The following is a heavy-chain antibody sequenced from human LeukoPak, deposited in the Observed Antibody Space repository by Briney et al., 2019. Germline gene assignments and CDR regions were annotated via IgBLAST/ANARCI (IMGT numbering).Heavy chain of an antibody. V-gene: IGHV4-31*03. CDR1: GGSISSGGYY. CDR2: IYYSGST. Sequence: SETLSLTCTVSGGSISSGGYYWSWIRQHPGKGLEWIGYIYYSGSTYYNPSLKSRVTISVDTSKNQLSLKLSSVTAADTAVYYCARRIFGVPYDAFDIWGQGTMVTVSS. CDR3: ARRIFGVPYDAFDI. J-gene: IGHJ3*02. D-gene: IGHD3-3*01.